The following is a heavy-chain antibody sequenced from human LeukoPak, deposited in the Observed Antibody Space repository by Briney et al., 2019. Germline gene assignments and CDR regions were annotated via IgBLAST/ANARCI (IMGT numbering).Heavy chain of an antibody. J-gene: IGHJ5*02. V-gene: IGHV3-7*03. CDR3: ARDRPFYGSGSYYNP. CDR1: GFTFSSYW. CDR2: IKQDGGEK. Sequence: PGGSLRLSCAASGFTFSSYWMSWVRQAPGKGLEWVAIIKQDGGEKYYVDSVKGRFTISRDNAKNSLYLQMNSLRAEDTAVYYCARDRPFYGSGSYYNPWGQGTLVTVSS. D-gene: IGHD3-10*01.